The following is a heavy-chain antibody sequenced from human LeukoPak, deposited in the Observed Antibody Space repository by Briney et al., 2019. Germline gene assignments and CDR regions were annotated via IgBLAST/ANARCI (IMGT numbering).Heavy chain of an antibody. CDR1: GFTFSSYN. V-gene: IGHV3-48*02. J-gene: IGHJ4*02. D-gene: IGHD3-22*01. CDR2: ITSSSSAI. Sequence: PGGSLRLSCAASGFTFSSYNVNWVRQAPGKGLEWVSHITSSSSAIYYADSVKGRFTISRDNARNSLYLQMKSLRDEDTAVYYCARDSRYYYDSSGSPFDYWGQGTLVTVSS. CDR3: ARDSRYYYDSSGSPFDY.